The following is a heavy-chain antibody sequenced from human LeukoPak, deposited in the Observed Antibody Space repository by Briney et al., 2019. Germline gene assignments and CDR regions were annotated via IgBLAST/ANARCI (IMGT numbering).Heavy chain of an antibody. CDR3: ARGGVRLAAAGAKNWFDP. Sequence: ASVKVSCKASGYTFTGYYMHWVRQAPGQGLEWMGWINPNSGGTNYAQKFQGRVTMTRDTSISTAYMELSRLRSDDTAVYYCARGGVRLAAAGAKNWFDPWGQGTLVTVSS. J-gene: IGHJ5*02. CDR2: INPNSGGT. V-gene: IGHV1-2*02. CDR1: GYTFTGYY. D-gene: IGHD6-13*01.